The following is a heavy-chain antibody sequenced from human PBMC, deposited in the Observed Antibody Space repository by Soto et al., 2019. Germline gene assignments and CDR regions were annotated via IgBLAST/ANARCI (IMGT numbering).Heavy chain of an antibody. CDR1: GGSISSYY. CDR3: WSGRVPRETFDY. CDR2: IYYAGST. J-gene: IGHJ4*02. Sequence: SETLSLTCTVSGGSISSYYWNWIRQPPGKGLEWIGFIYYAGSTKYNPSLNSRVTISVDTSKNQFSLTVTSVTAADTAVYYCWSGRVPRETFDYWGKGTLVPVSP. D-gene: IGHD3-3*01. V-gene: IGHV4-59*08.